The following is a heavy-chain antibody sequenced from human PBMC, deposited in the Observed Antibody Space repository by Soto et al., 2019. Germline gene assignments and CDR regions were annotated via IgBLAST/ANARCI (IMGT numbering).Heavy chain of an antibody. V-gene: IGHV1-69*13. CDR1: GGTFSSYA. J-gene: IGHJ6*02. CDR2: IIPIFGTA. CDR3: ARGRLVGLTDYYYYYGMDV. Sequence: SVEVSCKASGGTFSSYAISWVRQAPGQGLEWMGGIIPIFGTANYAQKFQGRVTITADESTSTAYMELSSLRSEDTAVYYCARGRLVGLTDYYYYYGMDVWGQGTTVTVSS. D-gene: IGHD3-22*01.